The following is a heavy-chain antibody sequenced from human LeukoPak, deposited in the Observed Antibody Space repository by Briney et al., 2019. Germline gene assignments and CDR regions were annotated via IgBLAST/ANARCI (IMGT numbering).Heavy chain of an antibody. CDR3: ARGRGYDFWSGYSNYYYYGMDV. CDR1: GGSFSGYY. D-gene: IGHD3-3*01. Sequence: SETLSLTCAVYGGSFSGYYWSWIRQPPGKGLEWIGEINHSGSTNYNPSLKSRVTISVDTSKNQFSLKLSSVTAAETAVYYCARGRGYDFWSGYSNYYYYGMDVWGQGTTVTVSS. J-gene: IGHJ6*02. V-gene: IGHV4-34*01. CDR2: INHSGST.